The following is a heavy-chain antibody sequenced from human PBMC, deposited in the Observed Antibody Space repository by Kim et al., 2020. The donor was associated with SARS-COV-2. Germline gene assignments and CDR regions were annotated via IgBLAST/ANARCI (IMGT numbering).Heavy chain of an antibody. V-gene: IGHV3-30*02. J-gene: IGHJ4*02. D-gene: IGHD6-13*01. Sequence: YADSVRGRFTISRDNSKNTLYLQMNSLRAEDTAVYYCAKAYSTPPYYFDYWGQGTLVTVSS. CDR3: AKAYSTPPYYFDY.